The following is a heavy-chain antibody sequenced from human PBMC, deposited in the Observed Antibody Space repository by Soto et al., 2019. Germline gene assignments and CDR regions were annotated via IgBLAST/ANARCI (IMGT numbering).Heavy chain of an antibody. Sequence: QVPLQESGPGLVKPSETLSLTCTVSGDSMSPFYWNWIRQSPGKGLEWIGYIYYSGNTNYNPSLKCRVAISVDTSKIQFSLKLSSVTAADTAVYACARGVYDYWSGYYAGSGLDVWGQGTTVTVSS. J-gene: IGHJ6*02. CDR3: ARGVYDYWSGYYAGSGLDV. V-gene: IGHV4-59*13. CDR2: IYYSGNT. CDR1: GDSMSPFY. D-gene: IGHD3-3*01.